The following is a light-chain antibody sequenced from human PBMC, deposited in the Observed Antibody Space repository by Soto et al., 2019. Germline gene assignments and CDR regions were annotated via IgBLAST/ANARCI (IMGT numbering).Light chain of an antibody. Sequence: EIVLTHSPGTLSLSPCERATLSFSASQSLSSSYLAWYQQKPGQAPRLLIYGASSRAPGIPDRFSGSGSGTDFTLPISGLEPEDFVVFYCYQYGSSPPTFGQGTKWIS. CDR1: QSLSSSY. CDR3: YQYGSSPPT. CDR2: GAS. J-gene: IGKJ1*01. V-gene: IGKV3-20*01.